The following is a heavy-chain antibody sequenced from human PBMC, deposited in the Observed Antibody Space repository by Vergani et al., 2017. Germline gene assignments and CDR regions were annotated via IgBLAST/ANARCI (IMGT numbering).Heavy chain of an antibody. Sequence: EVHLLESGGGLVQSGGSLRLSCAASGFTFSNSAVSWVRQAPGRGLAWVSSIRGPGLSTYYADSVKGRFSISRDNSKNTVFLQMHSLRAEDTAIYYCARKKYYDSKDYYQVEPFDYWGQGTLVTVSS. J-gene: IGHJ4*02. D-gene: IGHD3-22*01. CDR3: ARKKYYDSKDYYQVEPFDY. CDR1: GFTFSNSA. CDR2: IRGPGLST. V-gene: IGHV3-23*01.